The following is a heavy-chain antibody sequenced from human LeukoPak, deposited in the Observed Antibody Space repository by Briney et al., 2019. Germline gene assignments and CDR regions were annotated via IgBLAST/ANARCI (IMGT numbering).Heavy chain of an antibody. CDR3: AKDFVVVPGNVNYFDY. D-gene: IGHD2-21*02. CDR1: GFTFSNYA. V-gene: IGHV3-23*01. J-gene: IGHJ4*02. CDR2: ISGSGDNT. Sequence: GGSLRLSCAASGFTFSNYAMSWVRQAPGKGLEWVSAISGSGDNTYYADSVKGRFPVSRDNSKNTLYVQMKSLRAEDTAVYYCAKDFVVVPGNVNYFDYWGQGTLVTVSS.